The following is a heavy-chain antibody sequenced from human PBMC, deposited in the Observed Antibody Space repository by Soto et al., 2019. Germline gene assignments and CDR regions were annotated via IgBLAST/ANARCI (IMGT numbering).Heavy chain of an antibody. V-gene: IGHV4-59*08. CDR2: IYYSGST. D-gene: IGHD6-13*01. CDR3: ARGSSSWYDFDY. CDR1: GGSISSYY. J-gene: IGHJ4*02. Sequence: QVQLQESGPGLVKPSETLSLTCTVSGGSISSYYWSWIRQPPGKGLEWIGYIYYSGSTNYNPSLKCRVTISVDTSKNQFSLKLSSVTAADTAVYSCARGSSSWYDFDYWGQGTLVTVSS.